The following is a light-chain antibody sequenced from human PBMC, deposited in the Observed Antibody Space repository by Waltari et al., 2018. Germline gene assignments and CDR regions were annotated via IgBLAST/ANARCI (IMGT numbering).Light chain of an antibody. J-gene: IGKJ1*01. V-gene: IGKV4-1*01. CDR2: WAS. CDR3: QQYDSPPWT. Sequence: DIVMTQSPDSLAVSLGERATINCKPSQTILHNPNNNYYLAWYQQKPGQPPKLLIYWASTRESGVPDRFSGSGSGTDFILTISSLQAEDVAVYYCQQYDSPPWTFGQGTKVEI. CDR1: QTILHNPNNNYY.